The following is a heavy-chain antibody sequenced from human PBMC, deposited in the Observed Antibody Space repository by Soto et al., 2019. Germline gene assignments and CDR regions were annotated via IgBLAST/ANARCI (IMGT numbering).Heavy chain of an antibody. CDR3: ARVRSHNWNYVNYYYYYGMDV. CDR1: GGSFSGYY. CDR2: INHSGST. V-gene: IGHV4-34*01. D-gene: IGHD1-7*01. Sequence: SETLSLTCAVYGGSFSGYYWSWIRQPPGKGLEWIGEINHSGSTNYNPSLKSRVTISVDTSKNQFSLKLSSVTAADTAVYYCARVRSHNWNYVNYYYYYGMDVWGQGTTVTVSS. J-gene: IGHJ6*02.